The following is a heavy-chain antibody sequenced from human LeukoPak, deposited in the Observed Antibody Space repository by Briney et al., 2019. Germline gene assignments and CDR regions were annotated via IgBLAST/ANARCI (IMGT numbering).Heavy chain of an antibody. D-gene: IGHD3-10*01. J-gene: IGHJ4*02. V-gene: IGHV4-4*02. CDR3: ARGEERGSGTVHFDY. CDR1: GGSISNNNW. CDR2: IYHGGST. Sequence: PSETLSLTCAVSGGSISNNNWWSWVRQPPGMGLEWIGEIYHGGSTNYNPSLKGRITMSVDRSKNQFSLKLSSVTAADTAVYYCARGEERGSGTVHFDYWGQGTLVTVSS.